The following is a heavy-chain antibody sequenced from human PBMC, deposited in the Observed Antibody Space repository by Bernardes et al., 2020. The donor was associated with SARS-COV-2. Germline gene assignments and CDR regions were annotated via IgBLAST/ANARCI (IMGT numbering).Heavy chain of an antibody. Sequence: SETLSLTCTVSGGSINNFYWSWIRQPPGKGLEWIGYISYSGSANYNTSLNNRVTISLDTSKNQFSLKLSSVTAADTAVYYCARQLSHRDYSNYCWFDPWGQGTPVTVSS. V-gene: IGHV4-59*08. CDR1: GGSINNFY. CDR3: ARQLSHRDYSNYCWFDP. D-gene: IGHD4-4*01. CDR2: ISYSGSA. J-gene: IGHJ5*02.